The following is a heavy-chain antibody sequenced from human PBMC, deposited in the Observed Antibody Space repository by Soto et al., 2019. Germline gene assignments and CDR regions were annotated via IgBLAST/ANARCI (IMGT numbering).Heavy chain of an antibody. CDR2: MNPNSGNT. J-gene: IGHJ6*02. V-gene: IGHV1-8*01. CDR1: GYTFTSYD. CDR3: ARGRSSSWYTRYYYYYYGMDV. Sequence: QVQLVQSGAEVKKPGASVKVSCKASGYTFTSYDINWVRQATGQGLEWMGWMNPNSGNTGYAQKFQGRVTMTRNTSISTAYMELSSLRSEDTAVYYCARGRSSSWYTRYYYYYYGMDVWGQGTTVTVSS. D-gene: IGHD6-13*01.